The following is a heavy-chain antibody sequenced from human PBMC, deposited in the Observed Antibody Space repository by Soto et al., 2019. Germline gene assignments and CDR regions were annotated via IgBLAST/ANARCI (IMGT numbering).Heavy chain of an antibody. CDR2: IHYTGTT. V-gene: IGHV4-59*02. CDR1: GDSVNGNY. CDR3: ARERGHPRYSSDWRYFDL. J-gene: IGHJ2*01. D-gene: IGHD3-16*02. Sequence: QVQLLEAGPGLVRPSETLSLTCSVSGDSVNGNYWSWIRQAPGKGLQWIGYIHYTGTTSYNPSLKSRVAISIDSSTNHLSPTLNSVTAADTAVYDCARERGHPRYSSDWRYFDLWGRGILVSVSS.